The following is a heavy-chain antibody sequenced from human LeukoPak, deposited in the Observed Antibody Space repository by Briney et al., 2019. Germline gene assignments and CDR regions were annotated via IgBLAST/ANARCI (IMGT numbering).Heavy chain of an antibody. D-gene: IGHD2-15*01. Sequence: SETLSLTCTVSGGSISSYYWSWIRQPPGKGLEWIGYIYYSGSTNYNPSLKSRVTISVDTSKNQFSLKLSSVTAADTAVYYCAGPYCSGGSCYHDAFDIWGQGTMVTVSS. CDR1: GGSISSYY. CDR3: AGPYCSGGSCYHDAFDI. J-gene: IGHJ3*02. V-gene: IGHV4-59*08. CDR2: IYYSGST.